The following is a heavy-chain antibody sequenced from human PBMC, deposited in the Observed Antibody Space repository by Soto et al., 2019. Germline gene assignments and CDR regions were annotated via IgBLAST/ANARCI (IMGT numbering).Heavy chain of an antibody. Sequence: SETLSLTCTVSGGSISSGDYYWIWFRQPPGKGLEWIGYIYYSGSTYYNPSLKSRVTISVDTSKNQFSLKLSSVTAADTAVYYCASLVVTAHNWFDPWGQGTLVTVSS. CDR3: ASLVVTAHNWFDP. CDR2: IYYSGST. V-gene: IGHV4-30-4*01. CDR1: GGSISSGDYY. D-gene: IGHD2-21*02. J-gene: IGHJ5*02.